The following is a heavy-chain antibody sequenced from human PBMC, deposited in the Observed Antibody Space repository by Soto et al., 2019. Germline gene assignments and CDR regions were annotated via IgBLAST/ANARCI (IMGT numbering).Heavy chain of an antibody. J-gene: IGHJ6*02. V-gene: IGHV3-21*01. CDR1: GFTFSSYS. D-gene: IGHD3-10*01. Sequence: GGSLRLSCAASGFTFSSYSMNWVRQAPGKGLEWVSSISSSSSYIYYADSVKGRFTISRDNAKNSLYLQMNSLRAEDTAVYYCARSVEIYGSGTDYYYYGMDVWGQGTTVTVSS. CDR2: ISSSSSYI. CDR3: ARSVEIYGSGTDYYYYGMDV.